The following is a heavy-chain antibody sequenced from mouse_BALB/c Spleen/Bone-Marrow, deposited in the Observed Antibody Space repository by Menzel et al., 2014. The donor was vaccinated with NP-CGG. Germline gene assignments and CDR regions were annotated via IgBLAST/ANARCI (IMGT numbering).Heavy chain of an antibody. CDR3: ASGDVYFAY. J-gene: IGHJ3*01. V-gene: IGHV5-9-4*01. CDR1: GFTFSSYA. CDR2: ISSGGSYT. Sequence: EVKLVESGGGLVKPGGSLKLSCAASGFTFSSYAMSWVRQSPDKRLEWVAEISSGGSYTYYPDTVTGRFTISRDNAKNTLYLEMRSLRSEDTAMYYCASGDVYFAYWGQGTLVTVSA.